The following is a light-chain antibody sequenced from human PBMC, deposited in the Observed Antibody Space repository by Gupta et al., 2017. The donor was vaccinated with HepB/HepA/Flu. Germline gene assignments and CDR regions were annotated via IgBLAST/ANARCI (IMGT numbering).Light chain of an antibody. V-gene: IGKV4-1*01. CDR1: QSGLYSSNNKKY. Sequence: DILMTQSPDSLAVSLGERATINCQSSQSGLYSSNNKKYLAWYQQKPGQPPRLLIYWASTRESGVPDSFSGSGSGTDFTLTISSRQAEDVAVYYCQQEDSTPFTFGQGTQLDIK. CDR3: QQEDSTPFT. CDR2: WAS. J-gene: IGKJ5*01.